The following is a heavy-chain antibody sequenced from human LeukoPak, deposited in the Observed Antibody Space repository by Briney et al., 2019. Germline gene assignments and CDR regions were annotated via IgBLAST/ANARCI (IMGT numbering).Heavy chain of an antibody. CDR2: INPNSGGP. V-gene: IGHV1-2*02. J-gene: IGHJ3*02. Sequence: ASVKVSCKASGYTFTGYYIHWVRQAPGQGLEWMGWINPNSGGPNYAQSFQGRVTMTRGTSISTAYMELSRPKSDDTAVYYCARDSVGLHDAFDIWGQGTMVTVSS. CDR1: GYTFTGYY. CDR3: ARDSVGLHDAFDI.